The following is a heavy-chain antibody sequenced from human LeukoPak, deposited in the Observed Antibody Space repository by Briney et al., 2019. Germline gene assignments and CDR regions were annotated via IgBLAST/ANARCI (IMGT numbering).Heavy chain of an antibody. V-gene: IGHV3-53*01. CDR2: IFNSDST. CDR1: GFTVSGNY. J-gene: IGHJ4*02. Sequence: GGSLRLSCAAPGFTVSGNYVTWVRQTPGKGLEWVSVIFNSDSTYYADSAKGRFTISRDNSLNTLYLQMDNLRPEDTALYYCVTDSRLIGGYWGQGILVTVSS. CDR3: VTDSRLIGGY. D-gene: IGHD2-21*01.